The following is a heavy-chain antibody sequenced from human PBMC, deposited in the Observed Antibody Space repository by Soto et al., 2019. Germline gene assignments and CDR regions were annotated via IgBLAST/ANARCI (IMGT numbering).Heavy chain of an antibody. CDR1: GYTFTSYG. Sequence: GASVKVSCKASGYTFTSYGIGWVRQAPGQGLEWMGWISAYGGNTSYAQKLQGRVTMTRDTSTSTVYMELSSLRSEDTAVYYCARDTYCTNGVCYTDAFDIWGQGTMVTVSS. D-gene: IGHD2-8*01. V-gene: IGHV1-18*01. CDR2: ISAYGGNT. J-gene: IGHJ3*02. CDR3: ARDTYCTNGVCYTDAFDI.